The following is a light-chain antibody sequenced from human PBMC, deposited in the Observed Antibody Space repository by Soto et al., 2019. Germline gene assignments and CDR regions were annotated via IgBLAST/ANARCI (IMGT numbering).Light chain of an antibody. Sequence: IQLTQFPSSLSASVGDRFTITCRASQGVSSHLDWHQQKXGKAPKLLIYQVSTLQSGVPSRFRGSGSGTDFTLTISSLQPEDFETYYCQHLNSYPITFGQGTRLEIK. J-gene: IGKJ5*01. V-gene: IGKV1-9*01. CDR2: QVS. CDR3: QHLNSYPIT. CDR1: QGVSSH.